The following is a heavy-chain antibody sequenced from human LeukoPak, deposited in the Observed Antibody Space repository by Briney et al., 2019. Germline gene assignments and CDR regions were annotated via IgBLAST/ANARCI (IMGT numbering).Heavy chain of an antibody. CDR3: AKDSSLSNYYDSSGYYGRYFDY. J-gene: IGHJ4*02. CDR1: GFTFDDYA. V-gene: IGHV3-9*01. Sequence: GGSLRLSCAASGFTFDDYAMHWVRQAPGKGLEWVSGISWNSGSIGYADSVKGRFTISRDNAKNSLYLQMNSLRAEDTALYYCAKDSSLSNYYDSSGYYGRYFDYWGQGTLVTVSS. D-gene: IGHD3-22*01. CDR2: ISWNSGSI.